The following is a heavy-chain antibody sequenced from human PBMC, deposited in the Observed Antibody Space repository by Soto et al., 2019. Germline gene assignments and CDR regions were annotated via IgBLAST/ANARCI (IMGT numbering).Heavy chain of an antibody. J-gene: IGHJ2*01. CDR1: GFTFSSYG. V-gene: IGHV3-33*01. D-gene: IGHD3-9*01. Sequence: QVQLVESGGGVVQPGRSLRLSCAASGFTFSSYGMHWVRQAPGKGLEWVAVIWYDGSNKYYADSVKGRFTISRDTSKITVYLQMNSLRAEDTAVYYCARDPVLRYFYWPRYWYFDLWGRGTLVTVSS. CDR3: ARDPVLRYFYWPRYWYFDL. CDR2: IWYDGSNK.